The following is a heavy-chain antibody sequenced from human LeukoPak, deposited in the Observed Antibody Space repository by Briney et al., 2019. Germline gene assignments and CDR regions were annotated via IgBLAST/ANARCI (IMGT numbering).Heavy chain of an antibody. D-gene: IGHD3-22*01. CDR3: AKVNSYYYDSSGLVPPY. V-gene: IGHV3-23*01. CDR2: ISGSGGST. Sequence: PGGSLRLSCAASGFTFSSYAMSWVRQAPGKGLEWVSAISGSGGSTFYADSVKGRFTISRDNSKNTLYLQMNSLTAEDTAVYYCAKVNSYYYDSSGLVPPYWGQGTLVTVSS. J-gene: IGHJ4*02. CDR1: GFTFSSYA.